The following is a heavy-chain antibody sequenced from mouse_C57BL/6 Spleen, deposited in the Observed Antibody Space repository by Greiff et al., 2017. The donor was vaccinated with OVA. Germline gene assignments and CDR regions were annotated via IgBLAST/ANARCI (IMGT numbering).Heavy chain of an antibody. CDR1: GYAFSSYW. Sequence: VQLQQSGAELVKPGASVKISCKASGYAFSSYWMNWVKQRPGKGLEWIGQIYPGDGDTNYNGKFKGKATLTADKSSSTAYMQLSSLTSEDSAVYFCARTSYYGSSWDYWGQGTTFTVSS. CDR2: IYPGDGDT. D-gene: IGHD1-1*01. V-gene: IGHV1-80*01. J-gene: IGHJ2*01. CDR3: ARTSYYGSSWDY.